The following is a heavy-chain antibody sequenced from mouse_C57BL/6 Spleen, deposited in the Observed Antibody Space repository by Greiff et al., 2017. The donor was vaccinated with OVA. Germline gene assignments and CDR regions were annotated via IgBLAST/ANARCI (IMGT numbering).Heavy chain of an antibody. CDR2: IYPRSGNT. D-gene: IGHD2-3*01. Sequence: VKLQESGAELARPGASVKLSCKASGYTFTSYGISWVKQRTGQGLEWIGEIYPRSGNTYYNEKFKGKATLTADNSSSTAYMELRSLTSEDSAVYFCARGEDDGYYNYYAMDDWGKGTSVTVSS. J-gene: IGHJ4*01. CDR3: ARGEDDGYYNYYAMDD. V-gene: IGHV1-81*01. CDR1: GYTFTSYG.